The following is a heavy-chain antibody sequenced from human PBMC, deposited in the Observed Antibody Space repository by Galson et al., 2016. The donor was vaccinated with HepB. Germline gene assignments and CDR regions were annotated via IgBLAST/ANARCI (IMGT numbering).Heavy chain of an antibody. CDR2: ISTHKGNT. J-gene: IGHJ4*02. D-gene: IGHD4-17*01. Sequence: SVKVSCKASGYIFTDFDISWVRQAPGQGLEWLGWISTHKGNTLYAEKVQDRVRLTTDTSTTTAYMELRSLRSDDTAVYYCARDATVSTGPEDYWGQGTLVTVSS. CDR3: ARDATVSTGPEDY. CDR1: GYIFTDFD. V-gene: IGHV1-18*01.